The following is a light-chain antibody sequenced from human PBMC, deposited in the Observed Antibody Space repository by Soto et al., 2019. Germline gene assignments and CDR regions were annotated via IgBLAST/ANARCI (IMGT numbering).Light chain of an antibody. V-gene: IGKV1-9*01. CDR1: QGISSY. CDR2: AAS. J-gene: IGKJ4*01. CDR3: KQLNSYPLP. Sequence: DIQLTQSPSFLSASVGDRVTITCRASQGISSYLAWYQQKPGKAPKLLIYAASTLQSGVPSRFSGSGSGTEFTLTISSLQPEDFATYYCKQLNSYPLPFGGGTKVEIK.